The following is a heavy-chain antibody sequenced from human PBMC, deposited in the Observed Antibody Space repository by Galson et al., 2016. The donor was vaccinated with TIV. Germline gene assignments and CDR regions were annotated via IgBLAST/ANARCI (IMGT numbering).Heavy chain of an antibody. CDR2: IYPDDSDS. CDR1: GYSFNTYW. D-gene: IGHD3-10*01. Sequence: QSGAEVKKPGEPLKISCKGSGYSFNTYWIGWVRQVPGKGLEWMGVIYPDDSDSKCNQSLQGQITLSVDKSINTAYLQWSSLKASDTAIYYCARVSSTFVIRGDVGGGNYNLDVWGKGTTVTVSS. CDR3: ARVSSTFVIRGDVGGGNYNLDV. V-gene: IGHV5-51*03. J-gene: IGHJ6*03.